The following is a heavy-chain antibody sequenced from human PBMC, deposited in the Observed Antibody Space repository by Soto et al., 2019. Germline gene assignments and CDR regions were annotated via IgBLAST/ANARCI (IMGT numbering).Heavy chain of an antibody. D-gene: IGHD3-3*01. CDR1: GFTFSSYG. CDR3: AKDHPSYVRITIFGVVSDFDI. V-gene: IGHV3-30*18. J-gene: IGHJ3*02. CDR2: ISYDGSNK. Sequence: QVQLVESGGGVVQPGRSLRLSCAASGFTFSSYGMHWVRQAPGKGLEWVAVISYDGSNKYYADSVKGRFTISRDNSKNTLYLQMNSLRAEDTAVYYCAKDHPSYVRITIFGVVSDFDIWGQGTMVTVSS.